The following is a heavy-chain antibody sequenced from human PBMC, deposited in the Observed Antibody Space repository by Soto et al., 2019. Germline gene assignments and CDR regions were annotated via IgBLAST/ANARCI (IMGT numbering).Heavy chain of an antibody. Sequence: GWSLRLSCAASGFTFSSYAMSWVRQAPGKGLEWVSAISGSGGSTYYADSVKGRFTISRDNSKNTLYLQMNSLRAEDTAVYYCAKDWPQVNAILSAYGMDVWGQGTTVTVSS. V-gene: IGHV3-23*01. D-gene: IGHD2-21*01. CDR1: GFTFSSYA. CDR2: ISGSGGST. CDR3: AKDWPQVNAILSAYGMDV. J-gene: IGHJ6*02.